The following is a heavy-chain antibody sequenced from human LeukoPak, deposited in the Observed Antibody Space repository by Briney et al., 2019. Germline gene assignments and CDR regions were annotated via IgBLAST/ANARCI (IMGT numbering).Heavy chain of an antibody. CDR1: GFTFSSYA. Sequence: GGSLRLSCAASGFTFSSYAMHWVRQAPGKGLEWVAVISYDGSNKYYADSVKGRFTISRDNSKNTLYLQMNSLRAEDTAVYYCAENLDRYYDSSGFDYWGQGTLVTVSS. J-gene: IGHJ4*02. V-gene: IGHV3-30*04. CDR2: ISYDGSNK. D-gene: IGHD3-22*01. CDR3: AENLDRYYDSSGFDY.